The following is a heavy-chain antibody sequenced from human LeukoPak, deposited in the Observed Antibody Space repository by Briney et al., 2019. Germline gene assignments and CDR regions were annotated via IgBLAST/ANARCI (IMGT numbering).Heavy chain of an antibody. Sequence: PGGSLRLSCAASGFTFSSYEMNWVRQAPGKWLEWVSYISSSGSTIYYADSVKGQFTISRDNAKNSLYLQMNSLRAEDTAVYYCAELGITMIGGVWGKGTTVTISS. V-gene: IGHV3-48*03. J-gene: IGHJ6*04. D-gene: IGHD3-10*02. CDR3: AELGITMIGGV. CDR1: GFTFSSYE. CDR2: ISSSGSTI.